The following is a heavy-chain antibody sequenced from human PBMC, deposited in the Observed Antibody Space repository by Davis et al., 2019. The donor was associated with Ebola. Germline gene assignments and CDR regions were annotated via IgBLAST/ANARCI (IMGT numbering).Heavy chain of an antibody. CDR2: IRSKANSYAT. Sequence: GESLKISCAASGFTFSGSAMHWVRQASGKGLEWVGRIRSKANSYATAYAASVKGRFTISRDDSKNTAYLQMNSLKTEDTAVYYCTRSMIVVVPAAVDYWGQGTLVTVSS. J-gene: IGHJ4*02. CDR1: GFTFSGSA. CDR3: TRSMIVVVPAAVDY. V-gene: IGHV3-73*01. D-gene: IGHD2-2*01.